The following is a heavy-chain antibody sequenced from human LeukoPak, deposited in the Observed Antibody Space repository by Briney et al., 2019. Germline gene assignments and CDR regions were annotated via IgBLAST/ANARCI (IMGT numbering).Heavy chain of an antibody. CDR3: ASQVVVTPQPELDY. Sequence: SVKVPCKASGGTFNSYAISWVRQAPGQGLEWMGRIIPIFGIANYAQKFQGRVTITADKSTSTAYMELSSLRSEDTAVYYCASQVVVTPQPELDYWGQGTLVTVSS. V-gene: IGHV1-69*04. CDR1: GGTFNSYA. J-gene: IGHJ4*02. CDR2: IIPIFGIA. D-gene: IGHD3-22*01.